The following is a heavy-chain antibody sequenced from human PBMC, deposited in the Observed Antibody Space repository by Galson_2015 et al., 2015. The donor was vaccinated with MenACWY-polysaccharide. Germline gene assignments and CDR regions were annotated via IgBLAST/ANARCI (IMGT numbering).Heavy chain of an antibody. D-gene: IGHD5-18*01. V-gene: IGHV3-30*18. J-gene: IGHJ4*02. Sequence: SLRLSCAASGFTFSSYGMHWVRQAPGKGLEWVAVISYDGSNKYYADSVKGRFTISRDNSKNTLYLQMNSLRAEDTAVYYCAKPGHSYAPFDYWGQGTLVTVSS. CDR3: AKPGHSYAPFDY. CDR1: GFTFSSYG. CDR2: ISYDGSNK.